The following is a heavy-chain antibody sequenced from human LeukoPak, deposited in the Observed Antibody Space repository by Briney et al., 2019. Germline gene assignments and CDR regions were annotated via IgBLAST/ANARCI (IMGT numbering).Heavy chain of an antibody. V-gene: IGHV1-18*01. CDR3: ARGRVPSLTFDAFDI. CDR2: ISAYNGNT. D-gene: IGHD2-2*01. J-gene: IGHJ3*02. Sequence: GASVKLSSKASGYTFTSYGISWVRQAPGQGLESMGWISAYNGNTNYAQKLQGRVTMTTDTSTSTAYMELRSLRSDDTAVYYCARGRVPSLTFDAFDIWGQGTMVTVSS. CDR1: GYTFTSYG.